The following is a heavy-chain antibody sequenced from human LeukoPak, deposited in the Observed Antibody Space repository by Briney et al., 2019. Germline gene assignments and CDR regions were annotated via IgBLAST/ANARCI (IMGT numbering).Heavy chain of an antibody. CDR2: IYYSGST. V-gene: IGHV4-59*08. Sequence: SETLSLTCPVSGGSISSYYWSWIRQPPGKGLEWIGYIYYSGSTNYHPSLTSRVTISVDTSKSQYSLKLTSVTAADTALYYCARSDLIVWFGEIMGDAFDIWGQGTMVTVSS. CDR1: GGSISSYY. D-gene: IGHD3-10*01. J-gene: IGHJ3*02. CDR3: ARSDLIVWFGEIMGDAFDI.